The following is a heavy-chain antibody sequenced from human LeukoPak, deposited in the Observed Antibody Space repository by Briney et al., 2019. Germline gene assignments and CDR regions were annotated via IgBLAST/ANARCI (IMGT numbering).Heavy chain of an antibody. CDR1: GYTFTGYY. J-gene: IGHJ5*02. CDR2: INPNSGGT. D-gene: IGHD6-13*01. V-gene: IGHV1-2*02. Sequence: ASVKVSYKASGYTFTGYYMHWVRQAPGPGLEWMGWINPNSGGTNYAQKSQGRVTMTRDTSISTAYMELSRLRSDDTAVYYCARDRAAADGVGNWFDPWGQGTLVTVSS. CDR3: ARDRAAADGVGNWFDP.